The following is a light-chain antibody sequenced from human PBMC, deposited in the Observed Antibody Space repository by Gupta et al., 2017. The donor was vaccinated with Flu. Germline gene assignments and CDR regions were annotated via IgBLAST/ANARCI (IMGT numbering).Light chain of an antibody. Sequence: SALTQPASVSGSPGQSIAISCTGTSSDIGGYNSVSWYQQHPGQTPNLLIYEVSKRPAGIAGRFSGSKAGNTASLTISGLRAEDEAHYYCTSYTSSNNKVFGGGTKLTVL. V-gene: IGLV2-14*01. J-gene: IGLJ3*02. CDR3: TSYTSSNNKV. CDR1: SSDIGGYNS. CDR2: EVS.